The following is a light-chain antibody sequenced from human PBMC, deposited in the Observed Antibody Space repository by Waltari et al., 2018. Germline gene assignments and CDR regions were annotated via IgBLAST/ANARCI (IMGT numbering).Light chain of an antibody. CDR1: HLRSQT. CDR2: DDT. CDR3: QVWDSSGDHPV. J-gene: IGLJ2*01. V-gene: IGLV3-21*03. Sequence: SYVLTQPPSVSVPPGKTATISCAGQHLRSQTVHWYRQKAGQAPVLVIYDDTVRPSGIPDRISGSDTATLTIARVEAGDEADYFCQVWDSSGDHPVFGGGTRLTVL.